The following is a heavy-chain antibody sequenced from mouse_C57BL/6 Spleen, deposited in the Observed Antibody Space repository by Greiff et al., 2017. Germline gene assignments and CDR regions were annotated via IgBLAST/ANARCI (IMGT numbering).Heavy chain of an antibody. Sequence: QVQLQQPGAELVKPGASVKLSCKASGYTFTSYWMQWVKQRPGQGLEWIGEIDPSDNYTNYNQKFKGKATLTVDTSSSTAYMQLSSLTSEDSAVYYCARGNYFDYWGQGTSLTVSS. CDR1: GYTFTSYW. J-gene: IGHJ2*02. V-gene: IGHV1-50*01. CDR2: IDPSDNYT. CDR3: ARGNYFDY.